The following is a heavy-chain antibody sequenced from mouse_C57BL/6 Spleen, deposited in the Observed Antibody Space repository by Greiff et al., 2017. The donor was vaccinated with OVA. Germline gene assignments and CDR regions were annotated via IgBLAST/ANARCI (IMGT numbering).Heavy chain of an antibody. J-gene: IGHJ2*01. CDR1: GYTFTSYL. V-gene: IGHV1-69*01. CDR3: ARGGRYYFDY. CDR2: IDPSDSYT. Sequence: QVQLQQPGAELVMPGASVKLSCKASGYTFTSYLMHWVKQRPGQGLEWIGEIDPSDSYTNYNQKFKGKSTLTVDKSSSTAYMQLSSLTSEDSAVYYCARGGRYYFDYWGQGTTLTVSS.